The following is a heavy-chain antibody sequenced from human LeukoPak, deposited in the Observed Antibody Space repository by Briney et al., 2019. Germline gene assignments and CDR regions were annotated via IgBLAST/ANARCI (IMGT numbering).Heavy chain of an antibody. CDR2: ISSSGSTI. J-gene: IGHJ3*02. Sequence: GGSLRLSCAASGFTFSSYEMNWVRQAPGKGLEWVSYISSSGSTIYYADSVKGRFTISRDNAKNSLYLQMNSLRAEDTAVYYCARFLALYAFDIWGQGTMVTVS. CDR3: ARFLALYAFDI. CDR1: GFTFSSYE. V-gene: IGHV3-48*03.